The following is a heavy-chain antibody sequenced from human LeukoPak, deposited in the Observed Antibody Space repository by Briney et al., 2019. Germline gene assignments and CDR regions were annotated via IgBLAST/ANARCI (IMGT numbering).Heavy chain of an antibody. CDR2: IHYSGGT. Sequence: SETLSFTRTVSGGAISNYYWSWIRQSPGKGLEWIGYIHYSGGTKYNPSLKSRVIISVDMSMNQFSLKLSSVTAADTAMYYCAKHSVLTGSGYAFDIWGQGTAVTVSS. V-gene: IGHV4-59*08. D-gene: IGHD3-9*01. J-gene: IGHJ3*02. CDR1: GGAISNYY. CDR3: AKHSVLTGSGYAFDI.